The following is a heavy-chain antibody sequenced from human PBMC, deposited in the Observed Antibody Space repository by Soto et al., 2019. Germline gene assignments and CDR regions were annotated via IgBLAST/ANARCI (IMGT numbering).Heavy chain of an antibody. CDR3: ARLLHDNRGYYYFDY. D-gene: IGHD3-9*01. V-gene: IGHV4-59*04. CDR2: IYHSGST. J-gene: IGHJ4*02. Sequence: PSETLSLTCTVSGGSISSYYWSWIRQPPGKGLEWIGYIYHSGSTYYNPSLKSRVTISVDRSKNQFSLKMSSVTAADTAVYYCARLLHDNRGYYYFDYWGRGTLVTVSS. CDR1: GGSISSYY.